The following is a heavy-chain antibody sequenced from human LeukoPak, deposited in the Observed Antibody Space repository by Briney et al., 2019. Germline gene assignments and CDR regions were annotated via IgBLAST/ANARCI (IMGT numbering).Heavy chain of an antibody. CDR1: RDTFSIYA. D-gene: IGHD6-13*01. Sequence: ASVKVSCKASRDTFSIYAISWVRQAPGQGLEWMGRIIPTLGIADYAQKFQGKVTITADKSTGSAYMELNSLRSEDTAVYYCARDHIAPAGRLDYWGQGTLVTVSS. V-gene: IGHV1-69*04. CDR3: ARDHIAPAGRLDY. J-gene: IGHJ4*02. CDR2: IIPTLGIA.